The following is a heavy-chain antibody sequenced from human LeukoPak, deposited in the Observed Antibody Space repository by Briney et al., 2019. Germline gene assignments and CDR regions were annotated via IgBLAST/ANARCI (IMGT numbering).Heavy chain of an antibody. CDR1: GGSFGGYY. CDR2: INHSGST. V-gene: IGHV4-34*01. D-gene: IGHD3-22*01. CDR3: ARGRSQSSPYNYYDSSGYNELDY. J-gene: IGHJ4*02. Sequence: PSETLSLTCAVYGGSFGGYYWSWIRQPPGKGLEWIGEINHSGSTNYNPSLKSRVTISVDTSKNQFSLKLSSVTAADTAVYYCARGRSQSSPYNYYDSSGYNELDYWGQGTLVTVSS.